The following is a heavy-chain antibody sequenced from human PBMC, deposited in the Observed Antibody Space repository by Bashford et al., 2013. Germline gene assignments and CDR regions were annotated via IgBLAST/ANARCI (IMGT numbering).Heavy chain of an antibody. CDR3: ATVISDLGGSYPHSYFDY. D-gene: IGHD1-26*01. Sequence: ASVKVSCKVSGYTLTELSMHWVRQAPGKGLEWMGGFDPEDGETIYAQKFQGRVTMTEDTSTDTAYMELSSLRSEDTAVYYCATVISDLGGSYPHSYFDYWGQGTLVTVSS. J-gene: IGHJ4*02. CDR1: GYTLTELS. CDR2: FDPEDGET. V-gene: IGHV1-24*01.